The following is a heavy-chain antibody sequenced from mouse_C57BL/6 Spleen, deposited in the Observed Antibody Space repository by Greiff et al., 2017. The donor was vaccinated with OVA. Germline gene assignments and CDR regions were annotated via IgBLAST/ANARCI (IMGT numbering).Heavy chain of an antibody. J-gene: IGHJ4*01. CDR1: GFTFSSYA. CDR3: TRKGIYYYGSSSYYYAMDY. V-gene: IGHV5-9-1*02. Sequence: EVKLVESGEGLVKPGGSLKLSCAASGFTFSSYAMSWVRQTPEKRLEWVAYISSGGDYIYYADTVKGRFTISRDNARNTLYLQMSSLKSEDTAMYYCTRKGIYYYGSSSYYYAMDYWGQGTSVTVSS. D-gene: IGHD1-1*01. CDR2: ISSGGDYI.